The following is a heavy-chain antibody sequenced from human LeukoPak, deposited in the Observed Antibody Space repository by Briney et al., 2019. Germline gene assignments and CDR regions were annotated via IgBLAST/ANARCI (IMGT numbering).Heavy chain of an antibody. V-gene: IGHV4-34*01. CDR1: GGSFSGYY. Sequence: TSETLSLTCAVYGGSFSGYYWSWIRQPPGKGLEWIGEINHSGSTNYNPSLKSRVTISVDKSKNHFSLKLNSVTAADTAVYYCARRGVGGSWPIDYWGQGTLVTVSS. CDR3: ARRGVGGSWPIDY. CDR2: INHSGST. J-gene: IGHJ4*02. D-gene: IGHD6-13*01.